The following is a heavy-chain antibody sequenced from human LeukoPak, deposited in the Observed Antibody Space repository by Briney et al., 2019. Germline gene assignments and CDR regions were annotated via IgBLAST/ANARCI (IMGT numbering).Heavy chain of an antibody. CDR2: ISYDGSNK. CDR1: GFTFSSYG. V-gene: IGHV3-30*18. Sequence: EGSLRLSCAASGFTFSSYGMHWVRQAPGKGLEWVAVISYDGSNKYYADSVKGRFTISRDNSKNTLYLQMNSLRAEDTAVYYCAKDSVAGTWGQGTLVTVSS. J-gene: IGHJ4*02. CDR3: AKDSVAGT. D-gene: IGHD6-19*01.